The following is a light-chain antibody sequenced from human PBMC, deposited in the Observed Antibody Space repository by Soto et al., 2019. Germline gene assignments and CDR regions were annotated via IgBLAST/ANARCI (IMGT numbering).Light chain of an antibody. CDR1: QNISNY. Sequence: EIVLTQSPATLSLSPGERATLSCTASQNISNYLAWYQQNPGQVPRVVIDDAFHRAPGTPARFSGSGSGTYFTLTISSLESEYFAVYYCQYRSNMVTFGGGTKVEIK. CDR3: QYRSNMVT. V-gene: IGKV3-11*01. CDR2: DAF. J-gene: IGKJ4*01.